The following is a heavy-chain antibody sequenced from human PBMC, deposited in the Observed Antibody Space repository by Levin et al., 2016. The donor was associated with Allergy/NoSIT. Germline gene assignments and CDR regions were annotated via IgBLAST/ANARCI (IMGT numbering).Heavy chain of an antibody. D-gene: IGHD3-22*01. V-gene: IGHV1-2*02. CDR3: ARVTYYYDSSGYGYFDY. CDR2: INPNSGGT. J-gene: IGHJ4*02. Sequence: WVRQAPGQGLEWMGWINPNSGGTNYAQKFQGRVTMTRDTSISTAYMELSRLRSDDTAVYYCARVTYYYDSSGYGYFDYWGHGNPGHRLL.